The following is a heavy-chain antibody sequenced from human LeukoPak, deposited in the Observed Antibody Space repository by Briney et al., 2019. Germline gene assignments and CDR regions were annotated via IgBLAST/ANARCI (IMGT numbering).Heavy chain of an antibody. CDR2: IWYDGSNK. J-gene: IGHJ4*02. Sequence: GRSLRLSCAASGFTFSSYGMHWVRQAPGKGLEWVAVIWYDGSNKYYADSVKGRFTISRDNSKNTLYLQMNSLRAADTAVYYCARGRGAVADPYYFDYWGQGTLVTVSS. D-gene: IGHD6-19*01. CDR3: ARGRGAVADPYYFDY. CDR1: GFTFSSYG. V-gene: IGHV3-33*01.